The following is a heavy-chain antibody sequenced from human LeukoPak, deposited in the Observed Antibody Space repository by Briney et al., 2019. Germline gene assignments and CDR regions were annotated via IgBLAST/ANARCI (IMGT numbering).Heavy chain of an antibody. V-gene: IGHV4-4*07. D-gene: IGHD3-9*01. CDR3: ARSPPMLRYFDWLPYYFDY. Sequence: SETLSLTCTVSGGSISSYYWSWTRQPAGKGLEWIGRIYTSGSTNYNPSLKSRVTISVDTSKNQFSLKLSSVTAADTAVYYCARSPPMLRYFDWLPYYFDYWGQGTLVTVSS. CDR1: GGSISSYY. CDR2: IYTSGST. J-gene: IGHJ4*02.